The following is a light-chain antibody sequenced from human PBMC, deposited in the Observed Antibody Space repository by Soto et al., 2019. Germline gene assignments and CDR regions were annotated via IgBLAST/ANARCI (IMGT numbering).Light chain of an antibody. CDR2: GAS. V-gene: IGKV3-15*01. CDR1: QSVSSN. J-gene: IGKJ1*01. Sequence: EIVMTQSPATLSVSPGERVTLSCRARQSVSSNLAWYQQKSGQAPRLLFYGASTRATGIPARFSGSGSGSEFTLTISSLQSEDFAVYYCQQYDNRPRTFGQGTKVEIK. CDR3: QQYDNRPRT.